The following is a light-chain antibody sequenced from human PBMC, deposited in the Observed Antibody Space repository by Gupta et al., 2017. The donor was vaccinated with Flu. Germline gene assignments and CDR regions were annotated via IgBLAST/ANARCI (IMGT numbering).Light chain of an antibody. Sequence: QSVLTQHPSASGTPGQRVTISCSGSSSNIGSEYVSWYQQVPGTAPKLLIYSSDQRPSGVPDRFSGSKSGTSASLAISGLRSEDEADYYCSTWDGSLSGRVFGGGTKLTVL. CDR3: STWDGSLSGRV. J-gene: IGLJ3*02. CDR2: SSD. V-gene: IGLV1-47*02. CDR1: SSNIGSEY.